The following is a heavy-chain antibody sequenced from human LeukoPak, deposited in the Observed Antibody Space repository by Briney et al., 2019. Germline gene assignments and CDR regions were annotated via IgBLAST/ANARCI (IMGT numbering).Heavy chain of an antibody. CDR3: ARRTYYYDSSGYYYYYMDV. CDR1: GGSISSYY. CDR2: IYYTGST. Sequence: SETLSLTCTVSGGSISSYYWSWIRQPPGKGLEWIGYIYYTGSTNYNPSLNSRVTISVDTSKNQFSLNLSSVTAADTAVYFCARRTYYYDSSGYYYYYMDVWGKGTTVTVSS. J-gene: IGHJ6*03. D-gene: IGHD3-22*01. V-gene: IGHV4-59*08.